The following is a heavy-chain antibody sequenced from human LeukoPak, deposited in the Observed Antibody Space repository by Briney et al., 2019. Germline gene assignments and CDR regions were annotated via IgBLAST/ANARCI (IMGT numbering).Heavy chain of an antibody. V-gene: IGHV3-21*01. CDR1: GFTFSSYS. D-gene: IGHD2-2*02. CDR2: ISSSSYI. J-gene: IGHJ1*01. Sequence: GGSLRLSCAASGFTFSSYSMNWVRQAPGKGLEWVSSISSSSYIYYADSVKGRFTISRDNAKNSLYLQMNSLRAEDTAVYYCARDPTTDCSSTSCYTSEYFQHWGQGTLVTVSS. CDR3: ARDPTTDCSSTSCYTSEYFQH.